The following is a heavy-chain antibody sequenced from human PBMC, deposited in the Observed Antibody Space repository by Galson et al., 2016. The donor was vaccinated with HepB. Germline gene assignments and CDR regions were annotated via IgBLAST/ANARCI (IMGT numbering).Heavy chain of an antibody. D-gene: IGHD3-16*01. V-gene: IGHV3-48*02. J-gene: IGHJ4*02. Sequence: SLRLSCAASGFSFSSYNMDWVRRAPGKGLERVSYISRTGETFYYADSVKGRFTISRDNAKNLLYLQMNSLRDEDTAVYYCARDRRHNYAFFDSWGQGTPITVSS. CDR2: ISRTGETF. CDR3: ARDRRHNYAFFDS. CDR1: GFSFSSYN.